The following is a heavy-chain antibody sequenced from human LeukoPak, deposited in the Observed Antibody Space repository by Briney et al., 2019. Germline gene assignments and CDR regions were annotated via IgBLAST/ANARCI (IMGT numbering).Heavy chain of an antibody. CDR3: ARDNPFTIFPYYMDV. J-gene: IGHJ6*03. CDR1: GYTFTSYY. Sequence: ASVKVSCKASGYTFTSYYMHWVRQAPGQGLEWMGIINPSGGSTSYAQKFQGRVTMTRDMSTSTVYMELNSLRAEDTALYYCARDNPFTIFPYYMDVWGKGTTVTVSS. V-gene: IGHV1-46*01. D-gene: IGHD3-9*01. CDR2: INPSGGST.